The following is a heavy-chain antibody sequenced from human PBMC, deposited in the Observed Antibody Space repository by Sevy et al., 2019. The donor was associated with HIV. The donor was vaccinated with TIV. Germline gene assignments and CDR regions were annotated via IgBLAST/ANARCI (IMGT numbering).Heavy chain of an antibody. J-gene: IGHJ1*01. V-gene: IGHV3-43D*03. D-gene: IGHD1-26*01. CDR3: VKDPRKYTGSYGDYFEY. CDR2: ISYDGSST. CDR1: GFTFHDYA. Sequence: GGSLRLSCEASGFTFHDYAMHWVRQAPGQGLEWVSVISYDGSSTYYADSVEGRFTISRDNSKNSLSLEMNSLRVEDTAFYYCVKDPRKYTGSYGDYFEYWGQGTLVTASS.